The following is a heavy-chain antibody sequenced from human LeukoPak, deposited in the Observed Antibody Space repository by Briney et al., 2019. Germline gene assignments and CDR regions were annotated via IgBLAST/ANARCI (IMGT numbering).Heavy chain of an antibody. J-gene: IGHJ4*02. CDR1: GGSFSGYY. CDR2: INHSGST. D-gene: IGHD3-22*01. Sequence: SETLSLTCAVYGGSFSGYYWSWIRQPPGKGLEWIGEINHSGSTNYNPSLKSRVTISVDTSKNQFSLKLSSVTAADTAVYYCAIHYYDSSGYSDWGQGTLVTVSS. CDR3: AIHYYDSSGYSD. V-gene: IGHV4-34*01.